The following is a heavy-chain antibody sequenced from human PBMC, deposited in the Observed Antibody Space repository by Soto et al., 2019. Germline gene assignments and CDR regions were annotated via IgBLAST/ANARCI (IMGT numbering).Heavy chain of an antibody. Sequence: QVQLVQPGAEVKKPGASVKVSCKASGYTFTNSYIHWVRQAPGQGLEWMALLNPNGGSTNYAQNFQGRVTVTRDTSTSTVYMELTSLTSEDTAVYYCARNLAAGDYWGQGTLVTVSS. J-gene: IGHJ4*02. CDR3: ARNLAAGDY. V-gene: IGHV1-46*01. D-gene: IGHD6-13*01. CDR2: LNPNGGST. CDR1: GYTFTNSY.